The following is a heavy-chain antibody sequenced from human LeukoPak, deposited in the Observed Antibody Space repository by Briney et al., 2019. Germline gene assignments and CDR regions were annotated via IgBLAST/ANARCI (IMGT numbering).Heavy chain of an antibody. Sequence: PGGSLRLSCAASGFTLSSSWMHWVRQAPGKGLVWVSRIDSDGSSTNYADSVKGRFTISRDNAKNTVYLHMNSLRAEDTAVYYCAPNWFDPWGQGTLVTISS. CDR3: APNWFDP. J-gene: IGHJ5*02. CDR2: IDSDGSST. CDR1: GFTLSSSW. V-gene: IGHV3-74*01.